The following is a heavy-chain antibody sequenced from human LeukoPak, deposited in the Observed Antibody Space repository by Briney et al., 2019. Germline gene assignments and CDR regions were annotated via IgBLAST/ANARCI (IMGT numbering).Heavy chain of an antibody. CDR3: AREYCSSTSCYSAEYFQH. Sequence: SVKVSCKVSGYTLTELSMHWVRQAPGQGLEWMGWINPNSGGTNYAQKFQGRVTMTRDTSISTAYMELSRLRSDDTAVYYCAREYCSSTSCYSAEYFQHWGQGTLVTASS. D-gene: IGHD2-2*02. CDR1: GYTLTELS. V-gene: IGHV1-2*02. J-gene: IGHJ1*01. CDR2: INPNSGGT.